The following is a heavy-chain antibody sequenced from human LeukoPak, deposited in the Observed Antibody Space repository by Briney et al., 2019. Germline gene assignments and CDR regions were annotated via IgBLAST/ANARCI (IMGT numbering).Heavy chain of an antibody. Sequence: EGSVRLSCAASGFIFCRYSMNWVRQAPGKGVEWVSSISSSSGYIYYAASLKGRFTISRDNAKNSLYLQMNSLRAEDTAVYYCAKEAYYYDSSGHSYYYYGMDVWGQGTTVTVSS. CDR1: GFIFCRYS. CDR3: AKEAYYYDSSGHSYYYYGMDV. J-gene: IGHJ6*02. V-gene: IGHV3-21*01. CDR2: ISSSSGYI. D-gene: IGHD3-22*01.